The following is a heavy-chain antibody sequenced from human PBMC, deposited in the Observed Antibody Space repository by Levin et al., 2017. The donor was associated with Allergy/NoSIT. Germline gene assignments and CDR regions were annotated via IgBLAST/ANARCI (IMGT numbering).Heavy chain of an antibody. CDR3: ARASSVATPSLDY. V-gene: IGHV4-59*01. CDR2: IYYSGST. J-gene: IGHJ4*02. Sequence: SETLSLTCTVSGGSISSYYWSWIRQPPGKGLEWIGYIYYSGSTNYNPSLKSRVTISVDTSKNQFSLKLSSVTAADTAVYYCARASSVATPSLDYWGQGTLVTVSS. D-gene: IGHD5-12*01. CDR1: GGSISSYY.